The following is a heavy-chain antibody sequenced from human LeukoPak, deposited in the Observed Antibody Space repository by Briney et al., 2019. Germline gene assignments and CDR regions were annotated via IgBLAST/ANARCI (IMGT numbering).Heavy chain of an antibody. CDR1: GFTFSSYW. V-gene: IGHV3-7*01. D-gene: IGHD2-15*01. J-gene: IGHJ4*02. CDR2: IKQDGSEI. CDR3: ARECVGYCSGGSCYSEVCGFDY. Sequence: GGSLRLSCAASGFTFSSYWMSWVRQAPGKGLEWVANIKQDGSEIYYVDSVKGRFTITRDNAKNSLYLQMNSLRAEDTAVYYCARECVGYCSGGSCYSEVCGFDYWGQGTLVTVSS.